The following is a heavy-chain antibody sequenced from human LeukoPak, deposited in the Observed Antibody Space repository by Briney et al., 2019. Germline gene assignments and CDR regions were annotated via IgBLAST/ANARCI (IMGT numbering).Heavy chain of an antibody. CDR2: INLNGGST. Sequence: GETLRLSCAASGFTFSSFGMSWVRQAPGKGLGWVSGINLNGGSTGYADSVKGRFTISRDNAKNSLYLQMNSLRAEDTALYYCARDPWGIASSRLFDYWGQGTLVTVSS. CDR1: GFTFSSFG. D-gene: IGHD6-13*01. CDR3: ARDPWGIASSRLFDY. J-gene: IGHJ4*02. V-gene: IGHV3-20*04.